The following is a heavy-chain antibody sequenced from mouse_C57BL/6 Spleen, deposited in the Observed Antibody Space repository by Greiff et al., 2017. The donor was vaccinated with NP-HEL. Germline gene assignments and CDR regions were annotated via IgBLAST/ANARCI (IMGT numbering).Heavy chain of an antibody. V-gene: IGHV1-22*01. CDR1: GYTFTDYN. CDR3: ARESDYYGSSYGYFDY. D-gene: IGHD1-1*01. J-gene: IGHJ2*01. CDR2: INPNNGGT. Sequence: VQLQQSGPELVKPGASVKMSCKASGYTFTDYNMHWVKQSHGKSLEWIGYINPNNGGTSYNQKFKGKATLTVNKSSSTAYMELRSLTSEDSAVYYCARESDYYGSSYGYFDYWGQGTTLTVPS.